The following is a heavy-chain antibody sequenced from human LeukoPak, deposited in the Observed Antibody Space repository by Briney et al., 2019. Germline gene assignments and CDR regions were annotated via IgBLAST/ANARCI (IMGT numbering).Heavy chain of an antibody. CDR2: ISGSGGNT. Sequence: GGSLRLSCAASGFTFYNYAMSWVRQAPGRGLEWVSTISGSGGNTYYADSVKGRSTISRDNSENTLYLQMNSLRAEDTAVYYCAKPLGYCTGGVCYSNYFDPWGQGTLVTVSS. V-gene: IGHV3-23*01. D-gene: IGHD2-8*02. J-gene: IGHJ5*02. CDR1: GFTFYNYA. CDR3: AKPLGYCTGGVCYSNYFDP.